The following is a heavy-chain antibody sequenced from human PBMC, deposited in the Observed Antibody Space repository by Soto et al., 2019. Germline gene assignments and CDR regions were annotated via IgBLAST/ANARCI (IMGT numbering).Heavy chain of an antibody. CDR2: ISYDGSNK. D-gene: IGHD3-10*01. Sequence: QVQLVESGGGVVQPGRSLRLSCAASGFTFSSYGMHWVRQAPGKGLEWVAVISYDGSNKYYADSVKGRFTISRDNSKNTLYLQMNRLRDEDTAVYYCAKDTLLWFGELLVNYGMDVWGQGTTVTVSS. J-gene: IGHJ6*02. CDR3: AKDTLLWFGELLVNYGMDV. CDR1: GFTFSSYG. V-gene: IGHV3-30*18.